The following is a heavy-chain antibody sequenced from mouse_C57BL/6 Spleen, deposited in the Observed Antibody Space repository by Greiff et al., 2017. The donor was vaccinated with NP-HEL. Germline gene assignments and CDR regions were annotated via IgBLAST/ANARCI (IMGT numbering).Heavy chain of an antibody. V-gene: IGHV1-76*01. CDR1: GYPFTDYY. D-gene: IGHD1-1*01. Sequence: VHLVESGAELVRPGASVKLSCKASGYPFTDYYINWVKQRPGPGLEWIARIYPGSGNTYYNEKFKGKATLTAEKSSSTAYMQLSSLTSEDSAVYFCARGGSYFDYWGQGTTLTVSS. J-gene: IGHJ2*01. CDR3: ARGGSYFDY. CDR2: IYPGSGNT.